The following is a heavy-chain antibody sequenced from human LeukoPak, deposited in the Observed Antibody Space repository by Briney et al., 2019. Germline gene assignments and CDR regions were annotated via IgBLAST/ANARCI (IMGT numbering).Heavy chain of an antibody. CDR3: ARLRRSTAYYYYGMDV. J-gene: IGHJ6*02. D-gene: IGHD2-2*01. Sequence: SETLSLTCTVSGGSISSSSYYWGWIRQPPGKGLEWIGYIYYSGSTNYNPSLKSRVTISVDTSKNQFSLKLSSVTAADTAVYYCARLRRSTAYYYYGMDVWGQGTTVTVSS. CDR1: GGSISSSSYY. V-gene: IGHV4-61*05. CDR2: IYYSGST.